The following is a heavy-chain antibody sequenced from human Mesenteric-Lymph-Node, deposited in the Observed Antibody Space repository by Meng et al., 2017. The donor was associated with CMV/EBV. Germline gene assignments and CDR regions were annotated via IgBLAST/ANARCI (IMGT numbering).Heavy chain of an antibody. CDR3: ARRGIAADFSPRPDY. V-gene: IGHV3-7*01. CDR2: MNRDGSDR. D-gene: IGHD6-13*01. J-gene: IGHJ4*02. CDR1: GFTLSNYW. Sequence: GESLKISCSVSGFTLSNYWMDWVRQAPGKGLEWVANMNRDGSDRNYVDSVKGRFTISRDNSKNTLYLQMNSLRVEDTAVYYCARRGIAADFSPRPDYWGQGTQVTVSS.